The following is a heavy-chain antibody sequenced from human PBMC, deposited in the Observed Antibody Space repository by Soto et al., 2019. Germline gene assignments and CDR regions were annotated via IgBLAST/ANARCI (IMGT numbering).Heavy chain of an antibody. CDR3: AHRVLRTVFGLVTTTAIYFDF. J-gene: IGHJ4*02. V-gene: IGHV2-5*02. CDR1: GFSLTTSGVG. D-gene: IGHD3-3*01. Sequence: QITLNESGPTQVKPRQTLTLTCTFSGFSLTTSGVGVGWIRQSPGKAPEWLALIYWDDDKRYSPSLKSRLPITTDTSKNQAVLTMADLDPADTATYYCAHRVLRTVFGLVTTTAIYFDFWGQGTPVAVSS. CDR2: IYWDDDK.